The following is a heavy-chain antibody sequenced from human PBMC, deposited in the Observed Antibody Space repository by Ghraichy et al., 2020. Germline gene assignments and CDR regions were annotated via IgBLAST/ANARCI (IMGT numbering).Heavy chain of an antibody. D-gene: IGHD6-19*01. Sequence: SETLSLTCAVYGGSFSGYYWSWIRQPPGKGLEWIGEINHSGSTNYNPSLKSRVTISVDTSKNQFSLKLSSVTAADTAVYYCARGLAGDYWGQGTLVTVSS. CDR1: GGSFSGYY. CDR2: INHSGST. CDR3: ARGLAGDY. J-gene: IGHJ4*02. V-gene: IGHV4-34*01.